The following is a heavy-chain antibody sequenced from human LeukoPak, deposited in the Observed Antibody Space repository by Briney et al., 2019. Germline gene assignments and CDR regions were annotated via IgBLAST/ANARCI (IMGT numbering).Heavy chain of an antibody. J-gene: IGHJ4*02. CDR2: IVVGSGNT. CDR3: AAAGGYSSSWYGGPFDY. V-gene: IGHV1-58*01. D-gene: IGHD6-13*01. CDR1: GYTFTSYY. Sequence: SVKVSCKASGYTFTSYYLHWVRQARGQRLEWIGWIVVGSGNTNYAQKFQERVTITRDMSTSTAYMELSSLRSEDTAVYYCAAAGGYSSSWYGGPFDYWGQGTLVTVSS.